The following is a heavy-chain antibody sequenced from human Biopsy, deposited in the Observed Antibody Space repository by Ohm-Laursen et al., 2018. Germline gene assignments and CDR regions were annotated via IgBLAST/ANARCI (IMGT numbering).Heavy chain of an antibody. J-gene: IGHJ5*02. V-gene: IGHV1-2*02. CDR3: TRGGYYYDSLAYYYWFDP. CDR2: IDAKTGDT. D-gene: IGHD3-22*01. Sequence: ASVKVSCKASGYTFTGYHVHWVRQAPGQGLEWMGWIDAKTGDTNYAQKFQGRVIMTRDTSISTAYVDLSSLRSDDTAVYYCTRGGYYYDSLAYYYWFDPWGQGTLVTVSS. CDR1: GYTFTGYH.